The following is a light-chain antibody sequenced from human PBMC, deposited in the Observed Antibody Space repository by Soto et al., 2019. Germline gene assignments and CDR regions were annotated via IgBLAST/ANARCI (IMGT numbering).Light chain of an antibody. CDR3: QHYYSTPYT. CDR1: QSVLYSSNNKNY. V-gene: IGKV4-1*01. J-gene: IGKJ2*01. CDR2: WAS. Sequence: DIVMTQSPDSLAVSLGERATINCKSSQSVLYSSNNKNYLAWYQQKPGQPPKLLIYWASTRESGVPDRFSGSGPGTDFTLTISSLQAEDVAVYYCQHYYSTPYTFGQGTKLEIK.